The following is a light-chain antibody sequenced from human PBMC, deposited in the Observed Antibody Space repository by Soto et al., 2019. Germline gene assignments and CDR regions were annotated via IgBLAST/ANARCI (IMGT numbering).Light chain of an antibody. Sequence: EIVLTQSPGTLSLSTGERATLSCRASQRVSSSYLAWYHQKPGQAPRLLIYGASSRATGIPDRFSGSGSGTDFTLTISRRAPEDFAVYYCQQYGSSPPYTFGQGTKLEIK. CDR1: QRVSSSY. J-gene: IGKJ2*01. CDR3: QQYGSSPPYT. CDR2: GAS. V-gene: IGKV3-20*01.